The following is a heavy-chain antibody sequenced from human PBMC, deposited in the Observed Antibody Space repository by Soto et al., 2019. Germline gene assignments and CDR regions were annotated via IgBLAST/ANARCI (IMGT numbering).Heavy chain of an antibody. CDR2: IYYSGST. D-gene: IGHD3-3*01. Sequence: PSETLSLTCTVSGGSISSGDYYWSWIRQPPGKGLEWIGYIYYSGSTYYNPSLKSQVTISVDTSKNQYSMKLSSVTAADKAVNYCARDRRAYYDFWSGYPGPYYYGMDVWGQGTTVTVSS. CDR3: ARDRRAYYDFWSGYPGPYYYGMDV. V-gene: IGHV4-30-4*01. CDR1: GGSISSGDYY. J-gene: IGHJ6*02.